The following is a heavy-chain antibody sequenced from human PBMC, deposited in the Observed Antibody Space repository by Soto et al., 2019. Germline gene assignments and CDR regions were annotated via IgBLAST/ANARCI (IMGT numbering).Heavy chain of an antibody. J-gene: IGHJ4*02. Sequence: QLQLQESGPGQVRPSETLSLTCIVSGVSVRSYTWSWVRQPANQGLEWIGRVFSSVSATYNPSLKSRVPITMDTPENRISLKLDSVTAADAGVYYCARDGMTTGDTWGPGTAVTVSS. V-gene: IGHV4-4*07. D-gene: IGHD2-21*02. CDR2: VFSSVSA. CDR3: ARDGMTTGDT. CDR1: GVSVRSYT.